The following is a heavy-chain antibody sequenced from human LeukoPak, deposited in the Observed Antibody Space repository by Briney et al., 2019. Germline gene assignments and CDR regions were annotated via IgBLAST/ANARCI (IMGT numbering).Heavy chain of an antibody. Sequence: SESLSLTCTVSGGSISSRSYYWGWIRQPPGKGLEWIANIYYSGDTYYNPSLKSRVTISVDTSRNQFSLKLSSVTAADPAVYYCARDRSRWDLLPFDYWGQGTLVTVSS. CDR2: IYYSGDT. D-gene: IGHD1-26*01. J-gene: IGHJ4*02. CDR3: ARDRSRWDLLPFDY. CDR1: GGSISSRSYY. V-gene: IGHV4-39*07.